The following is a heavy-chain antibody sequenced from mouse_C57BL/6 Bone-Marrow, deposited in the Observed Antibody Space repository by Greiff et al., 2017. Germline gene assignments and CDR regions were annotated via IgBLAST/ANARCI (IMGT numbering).Heavy chain of an antibody. Sequence: VQLQESGPELVKPGASVKISCKASGYAFSSSWMNWVKQRPGKGLEWIGRLYPGDGDTNYNGKFKGKATLTADKSSSTAYMQLSSLTSEDSAVYFCASRLYYYAMDYWGQGTSVTVSS. CDR2: LYPGDGDT. CDR1: GYAFSSSW. V-gene: IGHV1-82*01. J-gene: IGHJ4*01. CDR3: ASRLYYYAMDY.